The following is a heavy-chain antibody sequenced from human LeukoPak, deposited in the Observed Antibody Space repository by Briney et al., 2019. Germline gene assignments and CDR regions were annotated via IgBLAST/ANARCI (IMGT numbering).Heavy chain of an antibody. D-gene: IGHD3-9*01. Sequence: PSETLSLTCTVSGGSISSGGYYWSWIRQHPGKGLEWVATINQVGSEIYYGDSVKGRFTISRDNTKNLVFLQMNGLRAEDPAMYYCAGHYNLIYDYWGQGSLVTVSS. V-gene: IGHV3-7*01. J-gene: IGHJ4*02. CDR1: GGSISSGGYY. CDR3: AGHYNLIYDY. CDR2: INQVGSEI.